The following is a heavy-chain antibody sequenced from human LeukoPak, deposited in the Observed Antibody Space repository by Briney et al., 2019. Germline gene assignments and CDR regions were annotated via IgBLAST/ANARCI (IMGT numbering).Heavy chain of an antibody. J-gene: IGHJ4*02. CDR1: GGSFSGYY. CDR2: INHSGST. D-gene: IGHD2-2*01. V-gene: IGHV4-34*01. Sequence: SETLSLTCAVYGGSFSGYYWSWIRQPPGKGLEWIGEINHSGSTNHNPSLKSRVTISLDTSMKKFSLKLNSVTAADTAVYYCASTERCSTTCPLDYWGQGTLVTVSS. CDR3: ASTERCSTTCPLDY.